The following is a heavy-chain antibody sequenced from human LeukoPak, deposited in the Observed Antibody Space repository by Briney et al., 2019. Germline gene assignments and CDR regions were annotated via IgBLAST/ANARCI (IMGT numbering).Heavy chain of an antibody. V-gene: IGHV4-4*09. CDR2: IYTSGST. Sequence: SETLSLTCTVSGGSVSSYYWSWIRQPPGKGLEWIGYIYTSGSTNYNPSLKSRVTISVDTSKNQFSLKLSSVTAADTAVYYCARGKSDAFDIWGQGTMVTVSS. CDR1: GGSVSSYY. J-gene: IGHJ3*02. CDR3: ARGKSDAFDI.